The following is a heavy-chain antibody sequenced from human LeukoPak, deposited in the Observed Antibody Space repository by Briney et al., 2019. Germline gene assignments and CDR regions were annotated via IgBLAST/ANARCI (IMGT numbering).Heavy chain of an antibody. CDR1: GFTFSRYW. J-gene: IGHJ1*01. CDR3: ATGNYYDGRGYYPFGH. Sequence: GGSLRLSCAASGFTFSRYWMHWVRQAPGKGLVWVSRINGDGSTTSYADSVKGGFTISRDNAKNTLYLQMNSLRAEDTAVYSCATGNYYDGRGYYPFGHWGQGTLVTVSS. CDR2: INGDGSTT. D-gene: IGHD3-22*01. V-gene: IGHV3-74*01.